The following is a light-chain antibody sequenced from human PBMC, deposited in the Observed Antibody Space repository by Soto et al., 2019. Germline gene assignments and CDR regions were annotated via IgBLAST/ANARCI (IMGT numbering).Light chain of an antibody. V-gene: IGLV2-8*01. CDR3: SSYAGSNIVV. J-gene: IGLJ2*01. CDR2: EVS. Sequence: QSALTQPPSASGSPGQSVTISCTGTSSDVGGYNFVSWYQQHPGKAPKLMIHEVSERPSGVPDRFSGSKSGNTASLTVSGLQAEDEADYYCSSYAGSNIVVFGGGTQLTVL. CDR1: SSDVGGYNF.